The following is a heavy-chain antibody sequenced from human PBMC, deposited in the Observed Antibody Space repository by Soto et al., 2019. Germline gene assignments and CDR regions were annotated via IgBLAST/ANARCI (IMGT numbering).Heavy chain of an antibody. CDR1: GFTFSDYY. D-gene: IGHD3-3*01. Sequence: GGSLRLSCAASGFTFSDYYMSWIRQAPGKGLEWVSYISSSGSTIYYADSVKGRFTISRDNAKNSLYLQMNSLRAEDTAVYYCARVSSVLEWLSDYYYYYMDVWGKGTTVTVSS. CDR2: ISSSGSTI. J-gene: IGHJ6*03. CDR3: ARVSSVLEWLSDYYYYYMDV. V-gene: IGHV3-11*01.